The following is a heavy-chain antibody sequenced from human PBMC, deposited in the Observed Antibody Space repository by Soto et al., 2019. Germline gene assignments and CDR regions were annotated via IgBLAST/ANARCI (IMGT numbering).Heavy chain of an antibody. CDR1: ESSFINYW. Sequence: PGESLKISYEGSESSFINYWNGWVRQMPGKGLEWMGIIFPRDSDTRYSPSFQGQVTISADKSTSTVYMELSSLRSEDTAVYYCARASGATTSYYFSGMDVWGHGTTVTVSS. J-gene: IGHJ6*02. CDR3: ARASGATTSYYFSGMDV. V-gene: IGHV5-51*01. D-gene: IGHD5-12*01. CDR2: IFPRDSDT.